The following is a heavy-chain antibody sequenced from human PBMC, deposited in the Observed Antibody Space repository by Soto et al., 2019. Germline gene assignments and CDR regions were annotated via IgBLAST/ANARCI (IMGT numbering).Heavy chain of an antibody. J-gene: IGHJ6*02. CDR3: ARVRWGYSNYGMDV. CDR2: IYSGGST. Sequence: GGSLKLSCASSGFTVSSNYMSLVRQAPGKGLEWVSVIYSGGSTYYADSVKGRFTISRDNSKNTLYLQMNSLRAEDTAVHYCARVRWGYSNYGMDVWGQGTTVTVSS. D-gene: IGHD4-4*01. CDR1: GFTVSSNY. V-gene: IGHV3-53*01.